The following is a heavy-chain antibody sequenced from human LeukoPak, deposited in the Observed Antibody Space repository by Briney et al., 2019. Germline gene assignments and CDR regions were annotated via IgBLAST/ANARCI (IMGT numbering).Heavy chain of an antibody. Sequence: SGGSLRLSCAASGFTFSSYAMSWVRQAPGKGLEWVSSISSSSSYIYYADSVKGRFTISRDNAKNSLYLQMNSLRAEDTAVYYCARASRSHGAYYYYYGMDVWGQGTLVTVSS. J-gene: IGHJ6*02. D-gene: IGHD4-17*01. V-gene: IGHV3-21*01. CDR2: ISSSSSYI. CDR3: ARASRSHGAYYYYYGMDV. CDR1: GFTFSSYA.